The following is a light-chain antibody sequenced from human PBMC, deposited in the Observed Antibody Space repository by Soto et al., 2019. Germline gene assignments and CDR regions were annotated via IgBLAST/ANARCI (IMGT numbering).Light chain of an antibody. CDR2: AAS. CDR3: QQSYSTPLT. J-gene: IGKJ4*01. V-gene: IGKV1-39*01. Sequence: DIPMTQSPSSLSASVGDRVTITCRARQSISSYLNWYQQKPGKAPKLLIYAASSLQSGVPSRFSGSGSGTDFTLTISILQPEDFATYYCQQSYSTPLTFGGGTKVEIK. CDR1: QSISSY.